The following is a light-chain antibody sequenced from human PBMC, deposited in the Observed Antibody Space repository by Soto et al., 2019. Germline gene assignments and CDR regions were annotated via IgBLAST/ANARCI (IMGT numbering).Light chain of an antibody. CDR2: EVS. Sequence: QSVLTQPASVSGSPGQSITISCTGTSSDVGGYNYVSWYQQHPGKAPKLMIYEVSNRPSGVSNRFSGSKSGNTASLTISGLQAEDEADYYCAVWDDGLNGYVFGTGTKVTVL. V-gene: IGLV2-14*01. CDR3: AVWDDGLNGYV. J-gene: IGLJ1*01. CDR1: SSDVGGYNY.